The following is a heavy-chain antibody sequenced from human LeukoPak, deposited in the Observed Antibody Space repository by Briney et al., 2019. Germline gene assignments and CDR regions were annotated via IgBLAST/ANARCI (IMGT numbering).Heavy chain of an antibody. CDR2: ISSNGGST. D-gene: IGHD2-15*01. CDR3: VKEPSYCSGGSCHFDY. J-gene: IGHJ4*02. CDR1: GFTFSTYA. Sequence: GGSLRLSCSASGFTFSTYAMHWVRQAPGKGLEYVSAISSNGGSTYYADSVKGRFAISRDNSKNTLYLQMSSLRAGDTAVYYCVKEPSYCSGGSCHFDYWGQGTLVTVSS. V-gene: IGHV3-64D*06.